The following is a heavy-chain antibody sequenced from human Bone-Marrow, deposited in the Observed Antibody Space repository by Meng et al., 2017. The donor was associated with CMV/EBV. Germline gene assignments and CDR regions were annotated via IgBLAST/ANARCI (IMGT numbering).Heavy chain of an antibody. D-gene: IGHD1-26*01. CDR2: ISAYNGNT. J-gene: IGHJ6*02. Sequence: ASVKVSCKASGYTFTGYGISWVRQAPGQGLEWMGWISAYNGNTNYAQKLQGRVTMTTDTSTSTAYMELRSLRSDDTAVYYCARDEKWELLKDYYYGMDVWGQGTTVTVSS. CDR3: ARDEKWELLKDYYYGMDV. CDR1: GYTFTGYG. V-gene: IGHV1-18*01.